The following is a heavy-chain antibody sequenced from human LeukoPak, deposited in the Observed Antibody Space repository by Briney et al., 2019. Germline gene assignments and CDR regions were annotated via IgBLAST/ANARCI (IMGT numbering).Heavy chain of an antibody. V-gene: IGHV3-21*01. J-gene: IGHJ4*02. CDR2: LSSSSTYV. CDR1: GFPFSNYW. Sequence: GGSLRLSCAASGFPFSNYWMHWVRQAPGKGLEWVSSLSSSSTYVYYADSVKGRFTISRDNAKNSLYLQMNSLRAEDTAVHYCARVRCSGGGCFYNFDYWGQGSLVTVSS. CDR3: ARVRCSGGGCFYNFDY. D-gene: IGHD2-15*01.